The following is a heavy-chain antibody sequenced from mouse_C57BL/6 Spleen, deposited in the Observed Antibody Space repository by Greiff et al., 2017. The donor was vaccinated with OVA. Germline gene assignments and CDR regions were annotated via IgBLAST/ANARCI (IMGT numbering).Heavy chain of an antibody. CDR3: TWIYDGYYGAWFAY. CDR1: GFNIKDYY. D-gene: IGHD2-3*01. J-gene: IGHJ3*01. Sequence: EVKLQESGAELVRPGASVKLSCTASGFNIKDYYMHWVKQRPEQGLEWIGRIDPEDGDTEYAPKFQGKATMTADTSSNTAYLQLSSLTSEDTAVYYCTWIYDGYYGAWFAYWGQGTLVTVSA. V-gene: IGHV14-1*01. CDR2: IDPEDGDT.